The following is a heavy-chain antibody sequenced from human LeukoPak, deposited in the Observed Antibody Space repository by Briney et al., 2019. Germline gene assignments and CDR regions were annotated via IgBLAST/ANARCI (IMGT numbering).Heavy chain of an antibody. CDR3: ARYHMVNRGVNWFDP. V-gene: IGHV4-61*02. Sequence: SQTLSLTCTVSGGSLSSGRYYWSWIRQPAGKGLEWIGRIEASGSTKYNPSLNRRVTISVDTSTNQFSLKLNSVTAADTAVYYCARYHMVNRGVNWFDPWGQGTLVTVSS. CDR1: GGSLSSGRYY. D-gene: IGHD2-2*01. J-gene: IGHJ5*02. CDR2: IEASGST.